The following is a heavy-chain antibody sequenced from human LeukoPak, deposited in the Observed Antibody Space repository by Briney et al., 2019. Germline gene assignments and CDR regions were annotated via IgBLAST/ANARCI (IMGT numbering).Heavy chain of an antibody. CDR2: IYHSGST. D-gene: IGHD2-15*01. V-gene: IGHV4-4*02. Sequence: SETLSLTCAVSGGSISSSNWWSWVRPPPGKGLEWIGEIYHSGSTNYNPSLKSRVTISVDKSKNQFSLKLSSVTAADTDVYYCARLLGYCSGGSCYPRWFAPWGQGTLVTVSS. CDR1: GGSISSSNW. J-gene: IGHJ5*02. CDR3: ARLLGYCSGGSCYPRWFAP.